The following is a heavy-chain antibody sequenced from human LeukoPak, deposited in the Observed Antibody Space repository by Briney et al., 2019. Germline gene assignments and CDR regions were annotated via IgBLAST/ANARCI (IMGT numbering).Heavy chain of an antibody. V-gene: IGHV1-2*02. CDR1: GYTFTGYY. Sequence: GASVKVSCKASGYTFTGYYMHWVRQAPGQGLEWMGWINPNSGGTNYAQKFQGRVTMTRDTSISTAYMELSRLRSDDTAVYYCARDQRDYGDYLGVLDYWGQGTLVTVSS. CDR3: ARDQRDYGDYLGVLDY. D-gene: IGHD4-17*01. CDR2: INPNSGGT. J-gene: IGHJ4*02.